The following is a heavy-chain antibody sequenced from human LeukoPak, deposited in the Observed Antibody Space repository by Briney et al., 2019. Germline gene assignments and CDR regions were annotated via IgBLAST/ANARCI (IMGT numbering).Heavy chain of an antibody. J-gene: IGHJ4*02. CDR2: IFPSGGEI. Sequence: GGSLRLSCAASGFTFSTFAMIWVRQPPGKGLEWVSSIFPSGGEIHYADSVRGRFTISRDNAKNTLYLQMNSLRAEDTAVYYCARSRDGYIAYWGQGTLVTVSS. CDR3: ARSRDGYIAY. D-gene: IGHD5-24*01. V-gene: IGHV3-23*01. CDR1: GFTFSTFA.